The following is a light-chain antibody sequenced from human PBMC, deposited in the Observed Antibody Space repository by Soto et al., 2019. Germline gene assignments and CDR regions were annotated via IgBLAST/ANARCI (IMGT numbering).Light chain of an antibody. Sequence: ETVMTQSAATLSVSPGERASLSCRAIQTVSTNLAWYQQTPGQAPRLLIYGASTRATGIPARFSGSGSGTEFTLTISSLQSEDFAVYYCQQYNNWPPTWTFGQGTKVDIK. V-gene: IGKV3-15*01. CDR1: QTVSTN. CDR3: QQYNNWPPTWT. J-gene: IGKJ1*01. CDR2: GAS.